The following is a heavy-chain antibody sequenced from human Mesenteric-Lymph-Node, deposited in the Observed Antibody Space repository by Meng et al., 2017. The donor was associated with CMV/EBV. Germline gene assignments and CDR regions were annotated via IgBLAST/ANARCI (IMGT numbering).Heavy chain of an antibody. J-gene: IGHJ4*02. Sequence: ASVQVSCKASGYTFTGYYMHWVRQAPGQGLEWMGWINPNTGGTNYAQKFQGRVTMTRDTSISTAYTELSSLRSDDTAFYYCTNHLSRNIFGNWGQGTLVTVSS. CDR2: INPNTGGT. CDR3: TNHLSRNIFGN. V-gene: IGHV1-2*02. CDR1: GYTFTGYY. D-gene: IGHD1-14*01.